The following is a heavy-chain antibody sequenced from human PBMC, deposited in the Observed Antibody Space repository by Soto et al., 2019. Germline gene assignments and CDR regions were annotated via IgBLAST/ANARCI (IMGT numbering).Heavy chain of an antibody. V-gene: IGHV1-69*01. Sequence: QVQLVQSGAEVKKPGSSVKVSCKASGGTFSSYAISWVRQAPGQGLEWMGGIIPIFGTANYAQKFQGRVTITEDESTSTAYMELSSLRSEDTAVYYCARDGIVVVPAAMGSYYYGMDVWGQGTTVTVSS. CDR3: ARDGIVVVPAAMGSYYYGMDV. J-gene: IGHJ6*02. CDR2: IIPIFGTA. D-gene: IGHD2-2*01. CDR1: GGTFSSYA.